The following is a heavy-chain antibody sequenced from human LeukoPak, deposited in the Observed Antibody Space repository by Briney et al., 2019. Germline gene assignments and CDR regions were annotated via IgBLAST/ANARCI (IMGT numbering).Heavy chain of an antibody. V-gene: IGHV1-2*02. D-gene: IGHD2-2*01. CDR2: INPNSCGT. J-gene: IGHJ4*02. CDR3: AISSTRRDYFDY. Sequence: ASVKVSCKASGYTFTGYYMHWVRQAPGQGLEGMGWINPNSCGTNYAQKFQGRVTMTRDTSISTAYVELRRLRSDDTAVYYCAISSTRRDYFDYWGQGTLVTVSS. CDR1: GYTFTGYY.